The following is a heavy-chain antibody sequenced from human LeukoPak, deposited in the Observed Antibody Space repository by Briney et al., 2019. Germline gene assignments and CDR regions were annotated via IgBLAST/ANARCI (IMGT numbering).Heavy chain of an antibody. CDR1: GFTFSSYG. CDR3: AKADYDFWSADY. Sequence: GGSLRLSCAASGFTFSSYGMHWVRQAPGKGLEWVAVIWYDGSNKYYADSVKGRFTISRDNSKNTLYLQMNSLRAEDTAVYYCAKADYDFWSADYWGQGTLVTVSS. J-gene: IGHJ4*02. V-gene: IGHV3-33*06. D-gene: IGHD3-3*01. CDR2: IWYDGSNK.